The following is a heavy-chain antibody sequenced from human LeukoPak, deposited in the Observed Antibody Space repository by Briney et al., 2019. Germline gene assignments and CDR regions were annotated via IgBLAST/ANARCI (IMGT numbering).Heavy chain of an antibody. V-gene: IGHV3-13*01. CDR2: ISSAGDT. Sequence: GGSLRLSCAASGFTFSSYDMHWVRQPTGKGLEWVSAISSAGDTYYQGSVKGRFTISRENGKNSLYLQMNSLRAGDTAVYSCARGADGVSSNSRGWFDPWGQGTLVTVSS. CDR3: ARGADGVSSNSRGWFDP. CDR1: GFTFSSYD. D-gene: IGHD2-15*01. J-gene: IGHJ5*02.